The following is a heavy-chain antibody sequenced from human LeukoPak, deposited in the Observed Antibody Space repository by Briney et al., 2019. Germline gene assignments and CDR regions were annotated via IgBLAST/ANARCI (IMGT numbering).Heavy chain of an antibody. J-gene: IGHJ4*02. CDR1: AFTFSIYA. CDR2: ISGSGGST. V-gene: IGHV3-23*01. D-gene: IGHD6-19*01. CDR3: ARDDGSGWNIDY. Sequence: PGGSLRLSCAASAFTFSIYAMSWVRQAPGKGLEWVPAISGSGGSTYYADSVKGRFTISRDNAKNSLYLQMNSIRDEDTAVYYCARDDGSGWNIDYWGQGTLVTVSS.